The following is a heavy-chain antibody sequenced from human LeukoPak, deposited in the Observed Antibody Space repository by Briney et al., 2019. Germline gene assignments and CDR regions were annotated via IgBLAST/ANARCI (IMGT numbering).Heavy chain of an antibody. CDR1: GFIFSDFY. Sequence: GGSLRLSCAASGFIFSDFYMSWLRQTPGKGLEWVSYISSAGTNMDYADSVKGRFTISRDNAKDSLFLQMNNLRAGDTAVYYCAKGHTYGTTWGQGTLVTVSS. J-gene: IGHJ1*01. V-gene: IGHV3-11*01. CDR3: AKGHTYGTT. CDR2: ISSAGTNM. D-gene: IGHD5-18*01.